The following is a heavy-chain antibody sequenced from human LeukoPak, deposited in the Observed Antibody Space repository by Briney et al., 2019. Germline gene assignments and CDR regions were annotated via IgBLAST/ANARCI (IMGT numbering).Heavy chain of an antibody. Sequence: GASVTVSCKASGYTFTSYGISWVRQAPGQGLERMGWISAYNGNTNYAQKLQGRVTMTTDTSTSTAYMELRSLRSDDTAVYYCARGGKAGSSWYPFGYYMDVWGKGTTVTVSS. V-gene: IGHV1-18*01. D-gene: IGHD6-13*01. CDR3: ARGGKAGSSWYPFGYYMDV. J-gene: IGHJ6*03. CDR2: ISAYNGNT. CDR1: GYTFTSYG.